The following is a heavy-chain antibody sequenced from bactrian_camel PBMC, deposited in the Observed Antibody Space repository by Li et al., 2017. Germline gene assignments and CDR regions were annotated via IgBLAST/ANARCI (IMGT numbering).Heavy chain of an antibody. J-gene: IGHJ4*01. CDR3: SADPGRGFESGLAVVVYSDMY. D-gene: IGHD1*01. CDR1: GVNRSVGW. CDR2: LNIYAPNTI. V-gene: IGHV3S54*01. Sequence: HVQLVESGGGSVQVGGSLRLSRAASGVNRSVGWMGWFRQSPGKQREGIAYLNIYAPNTISHEDSVVGRFTISYDSAKNTLYLEMNNLKPEDTAMYYCSADPGRGFESGLAVVVYSDMYRGPGTQVTVS.